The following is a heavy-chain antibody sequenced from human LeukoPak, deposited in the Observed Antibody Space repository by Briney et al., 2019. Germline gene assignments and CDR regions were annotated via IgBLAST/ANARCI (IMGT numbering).Heavy chain of an antibody. V-gene: IGHV1-46*01. CDR1: GYTFTNYH. J-gene: IGHJ4*02. CDR2: VNPSGGST. D-gene: IGHD2-15*01. CDR3: ARDCGVALYHFDY. Sequence: GASVTVSCTASGYTFTNYHMHWVRQAPGQGPEWMGIVNPSGGSTAYAQQFQGRVTMASNTSTSTVYMELSSLTSEDTAIYYCARDCGVALYHFDYWGQGTLVTVSS.